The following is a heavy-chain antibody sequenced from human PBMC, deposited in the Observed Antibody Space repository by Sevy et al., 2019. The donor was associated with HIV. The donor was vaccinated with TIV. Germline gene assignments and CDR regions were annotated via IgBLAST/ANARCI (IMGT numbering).Heavy chain of an antibody. D-gene: IGHD3-3*01. CDR3: ASGVVIAIFDY. CDR2: ISSSSSYI. J-gene: IGHJ4*02. Sequence: GGSLRLSCAASEFTFSSYSMNWVRQAPGKGLEWVSSISSSSSYIYYADSVKGRFTISRDNAKNSLYLQMNSLRAEDTAVYYCASGVVIAIFDYWGQGTLVTVSS. CDR1: EFTFSSYS. V-gene: IGHV3-21*01.